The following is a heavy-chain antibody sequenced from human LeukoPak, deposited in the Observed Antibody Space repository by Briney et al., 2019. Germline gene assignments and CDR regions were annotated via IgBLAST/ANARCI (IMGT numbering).Heavy chain of an antibody. D-gene: IGHD4-17*01. Sequence: SETLSLTCTVSGYSISSGYYWGWIRQPPGKGLEWIGSIYHSGSSYYNPSLKSRVYISVDTSKNQFSLELSSLTAADTAVYYCAREFDYEGVDPWGQRTLVTVSS. CDR2: IYHSGSS. J-gene: IGHJ5*02. CDR1: GYSISSGYY. CDR3: AREFDYEGVDP. V-gene: IGHV4-38-2*02.